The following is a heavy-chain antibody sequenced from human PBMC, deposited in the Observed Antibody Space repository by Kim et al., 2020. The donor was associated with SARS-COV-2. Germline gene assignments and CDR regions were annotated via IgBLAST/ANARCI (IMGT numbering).Heavy chain of an antibody. D-gene: IGHD6-13*01. V-gene: IGHV7-4-1*02. CDR3: ARGTSSWYYYYYYMDV. Sequence: ASVKVSCKASGYTFTSYAMNWVRQAPGQGLEWMGWINTNTGNPTYAQGFTGRFVFSLDTSVSTAYLQISSLKAEDTAVYYCARGTSSWYYYYYYMDVWGKGTTVTVSS. CDR2: INTNTGNP. J-gene: IGHJ6*03. CDR1: GYTFTSYA.